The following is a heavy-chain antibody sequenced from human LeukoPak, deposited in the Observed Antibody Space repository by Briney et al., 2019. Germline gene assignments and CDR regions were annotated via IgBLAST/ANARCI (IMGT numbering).Heavy chain of an antibody. CDR2: ISGSGGST. Sequence: GGSLRLSCAASGFTFSSYAMSWVRQAPGKGLEWVSAISGSGGSTGYADSVKGRFTISRDNAKNSLYLQMNSLRAEDTAVYYCARAPYGGNLNWFDPWGQGTLVTVSS. V-gene: IGHV3-23*01. D-gene: IGHD4-23*01. J-gene: IGHJ5*02. CDR3: ARAPYGGNLNWFDP. CDR1: GFTFSSYA.